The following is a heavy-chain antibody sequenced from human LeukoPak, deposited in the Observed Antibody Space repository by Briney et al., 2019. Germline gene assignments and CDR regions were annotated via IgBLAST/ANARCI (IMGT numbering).Heavy chain of an antibody. CDR1: GFTLSSYS. CDR2: ISVSGHRT. CDR3: VKDLVGYDSSIYRDC. D-gene: IGHD3-22*01. V-gene: IGHV3-23*01. J-gene: IGHJ4*02. Sequence: GGSLRLSCAASGFTLSSYSMSWVRQAPGKGLEWISGISVSGHRTYHAASVKGRFTISRDNSNNTVYLQMNSLRAEDTAVYYCVKDLVGYDSSIYRDCWGQGTLVTVSS.